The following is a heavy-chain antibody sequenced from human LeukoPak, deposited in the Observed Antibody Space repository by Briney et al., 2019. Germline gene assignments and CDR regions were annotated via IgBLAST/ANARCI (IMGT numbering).Heavy chain of an antibody. CDR1: GGSISSYY. CDR3: ARLGYYYYGMDV. D-gene: IGHD7-27*01. J-gene: IGHJ6*02. Sequence: SETLSLTCTVSGGSISSYYWSWIRQPPGKGLEWIGHIYYSGSTNNNPSLKSRATILVDTSKNQFSLKLSSVTAADTAVYYCARLGYYYYGMDVWGQGTTVTVSS. V-gene: IGHV4-59*01. CDR2: IYYSGST.